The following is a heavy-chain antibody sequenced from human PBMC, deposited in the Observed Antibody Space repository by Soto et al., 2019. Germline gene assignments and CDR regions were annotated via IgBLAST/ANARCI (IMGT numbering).Heavy chain of an antibody. CDR1: GFTFSSYG. J-gene: IGHJ4*02. Sequence: QVQLVESGGGVVQPGRSLRLSCAASGFTFSSYGMHWVRQAPGKGLEWVAVISYDGSNKYYADSVKGRFTISRDNSKNTLYLQMNSLRAEDTAVYYCANREVHWCQGTLVTVSS. V-gene: IGHV3-30*18. CDR3: ANREVH. CDR2: ISYDGSNK.